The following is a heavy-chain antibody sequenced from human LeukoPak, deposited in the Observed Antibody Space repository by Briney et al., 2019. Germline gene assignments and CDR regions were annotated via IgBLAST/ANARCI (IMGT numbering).Heavy chain of an antibody. D-gene: IGHD1-26*01. J-gene: IGHJ4*02. V-gene: IGHV4-38-2*02. CDR3: ARVQLSGSYHAAFDY. CDR1: GYSISSGYY. CDR2: IYHSGST. Sequence: SETLSLTCTVSGYSISSGYYWGWIRQPPGKGLEWIGSIYHSGSTYYNPSLKSRVTISVDTSKNQFSLKLSSVTAADTAVYYCARVQLSGSYHAAFDYWGQGTLVTVSS.